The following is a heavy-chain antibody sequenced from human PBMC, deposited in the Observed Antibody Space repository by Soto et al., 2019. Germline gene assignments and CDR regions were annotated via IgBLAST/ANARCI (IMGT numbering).Heavy chain of an antibody. CDR3: ARGRIVASIHDAFEI. J-gene: IGHJ3*02. CDR2: ISAYNGKR. Sequence: QGELLQSGDEVKKPGASVRVSCRASGYDFTSYGISWVRQAPGQGLEWVSWISAYNGKRDTAQKFQGRVTMTLDTSTYTADMELGDLTSADTAVYYCARGRIVASIHDAFEIWGQGTMVAVSS. D-gene: IGHD2-21*01. V-gene: IGHV1-18*01. CDR1: GYDFTSYG.